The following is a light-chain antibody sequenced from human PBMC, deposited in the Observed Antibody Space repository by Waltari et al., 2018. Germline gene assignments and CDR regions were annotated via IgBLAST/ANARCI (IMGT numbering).Light chain of an antibody. J-gene: IGLJ3*02. V-gene: IGLV3-1*01. CDR3: QTWDRKSLV. CDR2: EDE. CDR1: NLGGEH. Sequence: SYDLTQPTSVSVSPGQTGSISCSGDNLGGEHECWYQKKAGQSPILVIFEDEKRPSGIPERFSGSKSGNTATLTISGAQSSDEADYYCQTWDRKSLVFGGGTKLTVL.